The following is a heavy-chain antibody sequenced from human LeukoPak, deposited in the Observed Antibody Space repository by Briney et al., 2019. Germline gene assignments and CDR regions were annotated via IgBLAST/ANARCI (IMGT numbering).Heavy chain of an antibody. CDR1: GFTSSSYG. V-gene: IGHV3-23*01. CDR2: ISGSGGST. J-gene: IGHJ4*02. CDR3: AKDLALWYYYGSGSYHDY. D-gene: IGHD3-10*01. Sequence: PGGSLRLSCAASGFTSSSYGMSWVRQAPGKGLEWVSAISGSGGSTYYADSVKGRFTISRDNSKNTLYLQMNSLRAEDTAVYYCAKDLALWYYYGSGSYHDYWGQGTLVTVSS.